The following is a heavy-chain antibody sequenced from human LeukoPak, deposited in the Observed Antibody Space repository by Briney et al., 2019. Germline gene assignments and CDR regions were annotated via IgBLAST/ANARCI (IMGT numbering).Heavy chain of an antibody. CDR2: MNPNSGNT. V-gene: IGHV1-8*01. CDR1: GGTFSKYT. D-gene: IGHD3-3*01. J-gene: IGHJ6*02. Sequence: ASVKVSCKASGGTFSKYTISWVRQRPGQGLEWMGWMNPNSGNTGYAQKFQGRVTMTRNTSISTAYMELSSLRSEDTAVYYCARGPAYDFWSGYYSTYYGMDVWGQGTTVTVSS. CDR3: ARGPAYDFWSGYYSTYYGMDV.